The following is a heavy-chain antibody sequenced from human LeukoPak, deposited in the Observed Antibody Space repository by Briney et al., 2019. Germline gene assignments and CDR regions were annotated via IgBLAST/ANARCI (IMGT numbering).Heavy chain of an antibody. CDR2: INLSDGST. CDR1: GYIFTTYY. Sequence: ASVKVSCKASGYIFTTYYIHWVRQAPGQGLKWMGIINLSDGSTSYAQQFQDRVTMIRDTSTSTVYMELSSLRPEDTAVYYCARAYDFWSGDQHYWGQGTLDSVSS. D-gene: IGHD3-3*01. V-gene: IGHV1-46*01. J-gene: IGHJ4*02. CDR3: ARAYDFWSGDQHY.